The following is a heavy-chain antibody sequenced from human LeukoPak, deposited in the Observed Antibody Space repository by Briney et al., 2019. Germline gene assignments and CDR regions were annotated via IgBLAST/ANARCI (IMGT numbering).Heavy chain of an antibody. CDR2: IYYSGST. CDR3: MGGSYSRYFDY. Sequence: SETLSLTCTVSGGSISSGDYYWSWIRQPPGKGLEWIGYIYYSGSTCYNPSLKSRVTISVDTSKNQFSLKLSSVTAADTAVYYCMGGSYSRYFDYWGQGTLVTVSS. V-gene: IGHV4-30-4*08. CDR1: GGSISSGDYY. J-gene: IGHJ4*02. D-gene: IGHD1-26*01.